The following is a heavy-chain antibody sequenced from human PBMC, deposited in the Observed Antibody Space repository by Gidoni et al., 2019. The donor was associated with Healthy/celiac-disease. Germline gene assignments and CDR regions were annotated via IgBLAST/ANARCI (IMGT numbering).Heavy chain of an antibody. Sequence: QVQLVESGGGVVQPGRSLRLSCAASGFTFSSYGRHWVRQAPGQGLEWVAVIWYDGSNKYYADSVKGRFTISRDNSKNTLYLQMNSLRAEDTAVYYCARGIAARPGVYYYYGMDVWGQGTTVTVSS. J-gene: IGHJ6*02. CDR1: GFTFSSYG. CDR2: IWYDGSNK. CDR3: ARGIAARPGVYYYYGMDV. V-gene: IGHV3-33*01. D-gene: IGHD6-6*01.